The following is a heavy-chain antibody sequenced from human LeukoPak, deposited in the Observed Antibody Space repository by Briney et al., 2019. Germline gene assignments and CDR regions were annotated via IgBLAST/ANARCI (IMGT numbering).Heavy chain of an antibody. V-gene: IGHV4-34*01. J-gene: IGHJ3*02. CDR3: ARLPHPNSSGWYGRRVDAFDI. D-gene: IGHD6-19*01. Sequence: PSETLSLTCAVYGGSFSGYYWSWIRQPPGKGLEWIGEINHSGSTNYNPSLKSRVTISVDTSKNQFSLKLSSVTAADTAVYYCARLPHPNSSGWYGRRVDAFDIWGQGTMVTVSS. CDR1: GGSFSGYY. CDR2: INHSGST.